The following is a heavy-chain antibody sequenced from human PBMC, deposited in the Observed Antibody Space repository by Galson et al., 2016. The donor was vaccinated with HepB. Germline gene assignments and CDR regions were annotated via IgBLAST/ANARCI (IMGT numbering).Heavy chain of an antibody. CDR2: ISDSGISV. V-gene: IGHV3-11*01. J-gene: IGHJ4*02. CDR1: GFNFNDYY. CDR3: VRGPRLGQLGFFDY. Sequence: SLRLSCAASGFNFNDYYMSWIRQAPGKGLEWVSFISDSGISVYTDSVKGRFTISRDNGKNSLYLEMNGLRAEDTAVYSCVRGPRLGQLGFFDYWGQGILVTVSS. D-gene: IGHD6-6*01.